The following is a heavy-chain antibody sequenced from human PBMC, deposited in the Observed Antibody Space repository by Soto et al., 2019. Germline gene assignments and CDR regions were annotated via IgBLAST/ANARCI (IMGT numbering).Heavy chain of an antibody. J-gene: IGHJ6*02. CDR2: INSDGTST. CDR1: GFTFNTYW. V-gene: IGHV3-74*01. Sequence: EVQLVESGGGLVQPGGSLRLPCAGSGFTFNTYWIHWVRQAPGKGLVWVSCINSDGTSTRYADSVKGRFTISRDNAKNTLYLQINSLRTEVTAGYYGARGSDYGMDVWGQGTTVTVSS. D-gene: IGHD2-15*01. CDR3: ARGSDYGMDV.